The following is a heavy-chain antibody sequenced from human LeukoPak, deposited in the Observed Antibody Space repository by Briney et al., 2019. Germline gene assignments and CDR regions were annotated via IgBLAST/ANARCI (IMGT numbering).Heavy chain of an antibody. Sequence: GSLRLFCSGSGFTLSSYAIDWVRQAPGKGLEGVSGISGSGDSTYYADSVKGRFTISRDNSKNTLYLQMNSLRAEDTAVYYCAKDYGRWVVVPAASFDYWGQGTLVTVSS. D-gene: IGHD2-2*01. J-gene: IGHJ4*02. CDR2: ISGSGDST. V-gene: IGHV3-23*01. CDR3: AKDYGRWVVVPAASFDY. CDR1: GFTLSSYA.